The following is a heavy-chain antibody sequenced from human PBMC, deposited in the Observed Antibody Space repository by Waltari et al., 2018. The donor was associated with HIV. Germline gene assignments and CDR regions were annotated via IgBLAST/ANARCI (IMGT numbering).Heavy chain of an antibody. Sequence: EVQLVESGGGLVQPGGSLRLSCSASGFTFSNYPIHWVRQAPGKGLKYVSAITSLGKNTYYVDSVKGGFTISRDNSKNMLYLQMRSLRAEDTALYYCVKDSGYNSSGGAFDIWGQGTMVIVSS. CDR1: GFTFSNYP. CDR3: VKDSGYNSSGGAFDI. D-gene: IGHD3-22*01. V-gene: IGHV3-64D*06. CDR2: ITSLGKNT. J-gene: IGHJ3*02.